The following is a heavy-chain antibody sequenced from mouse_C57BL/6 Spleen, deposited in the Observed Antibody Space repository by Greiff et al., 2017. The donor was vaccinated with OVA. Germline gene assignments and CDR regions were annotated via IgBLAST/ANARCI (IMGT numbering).Heavy chain of an antibody. CDR1: GYSFTSYY. Sequence: QVQLQQSGPELVKPGASVKISCKASGYSFTSYYIHWVKQRPGQGLEWIGWIYPGSGNTKYNEKFKGKATLTADTSSSTAYMQLSSLTSEDSAVYYCARRDYDYFDYWGQGTTLTVSS. D-gene: IGHD2-4*01. J-gene: IGHJ2*01. V-gene: IGHV1-66*01. CDR2: IYPGSGNT. CDR3: ARRDYDYFDY.